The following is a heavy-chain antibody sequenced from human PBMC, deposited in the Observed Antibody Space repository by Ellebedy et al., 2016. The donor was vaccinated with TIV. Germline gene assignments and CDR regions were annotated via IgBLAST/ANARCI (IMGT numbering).Heavy chain of an antibody. CDR2: ISYDGSNK. J-gene: IGHJ4*02. D-gene: IGHD3-3*01. Sequence: GGSLRLSXAASGFTFSSYGMHWVRQAPGKGLEWVAVISYDGSNKYYADSVKGRFTISRDNSKNTLYLQMNSLRAEDTAVYYCARWGGYSNYFDYWGQGTLVTVSS. CDR1: GFTFSSYG. CDR3: ARWGGYSNYFDY. V-gene: IGHV3-30*03.